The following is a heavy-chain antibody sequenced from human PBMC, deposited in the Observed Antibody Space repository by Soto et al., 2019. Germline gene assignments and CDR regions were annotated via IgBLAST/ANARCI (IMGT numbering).Heavy chain of an antibody. CDR2: ISGSGGST. Sequence: EVQLLESGGGLVQPGGSLSLSCAASGFTFSSYAMSWVRQAPGTGLEWVSAISGSGGSTYYADSVKGRFTISSDNSKNTRYLQMNSLRAEDTAVYYCAKIEDYDFGSDYYITSGNDYWGQGTLVTVSS. CDR3: AKIEDYDFGSDYYITSGNDY. V-gene: IGHV3-23*01. D-gene: IGHD3-3*01. J-gene: IGHJ4*02. CDR1: GFTFSSYA.